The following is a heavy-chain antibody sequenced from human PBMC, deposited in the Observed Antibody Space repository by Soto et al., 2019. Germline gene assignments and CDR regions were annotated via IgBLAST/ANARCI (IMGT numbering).Heavy chain of an antibody. CDR1: GFTFSSYA. CDR2: ISGSGGST. D-gene: IGHD3-10*01. V-gene: IGHV3-23*01. Sequence: EVQLLESGGGLVQPGGSLRLSCAASGFTFSSYAMSWVRQAPGKGLEWVSAISGSGGSTYYADSVKGRFTISRDNSKNTLYLQMYSRRAEDTAVYYCAKDGIGLLFGELLSEYFQQWGQGNLVTVSS. J-gene: IGHJ1*01. CDR3: AKDGIGLLFGELLSEYFQQ.